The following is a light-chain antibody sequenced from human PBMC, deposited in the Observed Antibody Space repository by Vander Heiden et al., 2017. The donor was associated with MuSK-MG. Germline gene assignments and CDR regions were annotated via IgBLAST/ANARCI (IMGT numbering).Light chain of an antibody. Sequence: EIVLTQSPQFQSVLPKGKVTITCRARQSVGSSLHWYQQKPGQSPKPLIKYASQSLSGVPSRFSGSGSGTDFTLTINSLEAEDAATYYCQHSSSVPLTFGGGTKVEIK. V-gene: IGKV6-21*01. J-gene: IGKJ4*01. CDR3: QHSSSVPLT. CDR2: YAS. CDR1: QSVGSS.